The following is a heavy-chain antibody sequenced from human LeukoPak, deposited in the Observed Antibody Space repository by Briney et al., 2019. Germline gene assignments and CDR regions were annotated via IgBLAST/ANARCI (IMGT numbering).Heavy chain of an antibody. V-gene: IGHV4-39*07. J-gene: IGHJ4*02. CDR2: IYYTGTT. Sequence: SETLSLTCTVSGGSISINSYYWAWIRQPPGKGLEWIGSIYYTGTTYYNPSLKNRVTISVDTSNNQFSLKLSSVTAADTAVYYCARDVYYYDSSGYHLFDYWGQGTLVTVSS. D-gene: IGHD3-22*01. CDR3: ARDVYYYDSSGYHLFDY. CDR1: GGSISINSYY.